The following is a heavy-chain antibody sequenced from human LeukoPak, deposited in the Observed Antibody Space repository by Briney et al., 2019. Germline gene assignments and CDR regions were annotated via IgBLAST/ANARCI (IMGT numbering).Heavy chain of an antibody. D-gene: IGHD3/OR15-3a*01. CDR1: GFTFGDTW. J-gene: IGHJ4*02. Sequence: GGSLRLSCAASGFTFGDTWMNWVRQVPGQGLEWVANIKQDRSEKFYVASVKGRFTISRDNGKSSLYLQMNSLRAEDTALYYCATSYDMGWLIGYWGQGTLVTVSS. CDR2: IKQDRSEK. CDR3: ATSYDMGWLIGY. V-gene: IGHV3-7*03.